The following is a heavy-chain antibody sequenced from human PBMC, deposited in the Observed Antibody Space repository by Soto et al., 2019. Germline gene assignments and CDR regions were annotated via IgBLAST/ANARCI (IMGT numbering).Heavy chain of an antibody. CDR3: ARAPNVYDILTGYYNGGMDV. CDR1: GGSISSGGYS. CDR2: IYHSGST. V-gene: IGHV4-30-2*01. D-gene: IGHD3-9*01. J-gene: IGHJ6*02. Sequence: PSETLSLTCAVSGGSISSGGYSWSWIRQPPGKGLEWIGYIYHSGSTYYNPSLKSRVTISVDRSKNQFSLKLSSVTAADTAVYYCARAPNVYDILTGYYNGGMDVWGQGTTVTVSS.